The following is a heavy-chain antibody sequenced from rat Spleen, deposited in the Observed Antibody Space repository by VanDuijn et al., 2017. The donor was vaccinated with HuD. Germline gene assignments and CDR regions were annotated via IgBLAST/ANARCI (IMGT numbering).Heavy chain of an antibody. CDR3: ARNYFGVRD. CDR1: GVSLTSNS. J-gene: IGHJ2*01. Sequence: QVQVKESGPGLVQPSQTLSLTCTVSGVSLTSNSVSWIRQPPGKGLEWMGLIWSNGGTDYNSAIKSRLSISRDTSKSQVFLKMNSLQTEDTAMYFCARNYFGVRDWGQGVMVTVSS. CDR2: IWSNGGT. V-gene: IGHV2-47*01. D-gene: IGHD4-3*01.